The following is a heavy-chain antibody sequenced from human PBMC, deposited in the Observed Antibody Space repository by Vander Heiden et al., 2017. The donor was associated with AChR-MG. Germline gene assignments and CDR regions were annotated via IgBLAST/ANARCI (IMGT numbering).Heavy chain of an antibody. J-gene: IGHJ6*03. CDR3: ARALGYSYGSSYYYYYMDV. CDR1: GFTFSRYR. Sequence: EVQLVASGGGLVKPGGSLRLSCAASGFTFSRYRMNWVRQAPGKGLEWVSSISSSSSYIYYADSVKGRFTISRDNAKNSLYLQMNSLRAEDTAVYYCARALGYSYGSSYYYYYMDVWGKGTTVTVSS. CDR2: ISSSSSYI. D-gene: IGHD5-18*01. V-gene: IGHV3-21*01.